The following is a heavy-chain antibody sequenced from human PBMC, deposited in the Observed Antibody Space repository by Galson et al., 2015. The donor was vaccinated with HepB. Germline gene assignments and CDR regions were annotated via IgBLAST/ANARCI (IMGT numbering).Heavy chain of an antibody. Sequence: SVKVSCKGYGDSFSSNAVSWVRQAPGQGLEWMGGIIPILGRANYAQKFQGRLTITADESSNTVEIELHSLRSEDTAVYYCETEGRWKYGGYDTGDAFDLWGQGTMVTVSA. D-gene: IGHD5-12*01. CDR3: ETEGRWKYGGYDTGDAFDL. CDR2: IIPILGRA. J-gene: IGHJ3*01. V-gene: IGHV1-69*13. CDR1: GDSFSSNA.